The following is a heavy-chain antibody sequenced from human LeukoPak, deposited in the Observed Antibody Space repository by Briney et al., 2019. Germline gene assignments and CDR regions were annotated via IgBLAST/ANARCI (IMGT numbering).Heavy chain of an antibody. CDR3: AGVRPTYYYGSVPQGYFDY. CDR2: IYHSGST. J-gene: IGHJ4*02. CDR1: GYSISRGYY. V-gene: IGHV4-38-2*02. D-gene: IGHD3-10*01. Sequence: PSETLSLPCTVSGYSISRGYYRGWIRQPPGKGLEWIWSIYHSGSTYYNPSLKSRVTISVDTSKNQFSLKLSSVTAADTAVYYCAGVRPTYYYGSVPQGYFDYWGQGTLVTVSS.